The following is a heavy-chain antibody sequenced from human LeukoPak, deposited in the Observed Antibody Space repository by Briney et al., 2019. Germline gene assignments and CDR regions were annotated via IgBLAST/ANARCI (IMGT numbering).Heavy chain of an antibody. CDR1: GFNFSDHY. CDR3: ARDHGDLGAFDI. D-gene: IGHD4-17*01. J-gene: IGHJ3*02. V-gene: IGHV3-72*01. CDR2: IRNKAERYTT. Sequence: TGGTLRLSCAASGFNFSDHYMDWVRQAPGKGMERDGRIRNKAERYTTEYAASVKGRFTLSRDDSKSSLYLQMNSLKPEDMAVYYCARDHGDLGAFDIWGQGTMVTVSS.